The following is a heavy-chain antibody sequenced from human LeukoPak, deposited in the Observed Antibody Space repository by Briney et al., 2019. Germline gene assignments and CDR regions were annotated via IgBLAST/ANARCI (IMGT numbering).Heavy chain of an antibody. CDR3: AKAFSSSWQLDS. J-gene: IGHJ4*02. CDR1: GFTFSSYA. V-gene: IGHV3-23*01. CDR2: ISDSGGYT. D-gene: IGHD6-13*01. Sequence: PGGSLRLSCAASGFTFSSYAMSWVRQAPGKGLEWVSDISDSGGYTYYADSVKGRFTISRDNSKNTLYLQMNSLRAEDTAVYYCAKAFSSSWQLDSWGQGTLVAVSS.